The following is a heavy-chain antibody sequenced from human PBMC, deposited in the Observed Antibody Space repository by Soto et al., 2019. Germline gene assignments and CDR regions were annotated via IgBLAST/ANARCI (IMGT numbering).Heavy chain of an antibody. J-gene: IGHJ6*02. CDR1: GYSFTSYW. CDR2: IYPGDSDT. D-gene: IGHD1-7*01. Sequence: GESLKISCKGSGYSFTSYWIGWVRQMPGKGLEWMGIIYPGDSDTRYSPSFQGQVTISADKSISTAYLQWSSLKASDTAMYYCARSRTTGGDYYYYGMDVWGQGTTVTVSS. V-gene: IGHV5-51*01. CDR3: ARSRTTGGDYYYYGMDV.